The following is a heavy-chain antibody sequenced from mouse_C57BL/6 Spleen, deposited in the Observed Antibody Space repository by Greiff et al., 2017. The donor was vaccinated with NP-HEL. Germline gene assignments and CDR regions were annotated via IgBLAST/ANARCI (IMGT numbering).Heavy chain of an antibody. J-gene: IGHJ4*01. CDR1: GYTFTSYW. CDR2: IDPSDSYT. CDR3: ARPLRGHYAMDY. V-gene: IGHV1-50*01. Sequence: QVQLQQPGAELVKPGASVKLSCKASGYTFTSYWMQWVKQRPGQGLEWIGEIDPSDSYTNYNQKFKGKATLTVDTSSSTAYMQLSSLTSEDSAVYYCARPLRGHYAMDYWGQVTSVTVSS.